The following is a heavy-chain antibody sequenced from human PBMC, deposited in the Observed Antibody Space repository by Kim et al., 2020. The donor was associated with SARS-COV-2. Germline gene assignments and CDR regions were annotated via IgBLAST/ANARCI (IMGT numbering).Heavy chain of an antibody. Sequence: YSQKFQGRVTITRDTSASTAYMELSSLRSEDTAVYYCAGELRIVVSPLDYWGQGTLVTVSS. J-gene: IGHJ4*02. D-gene: IGHD3-22*01. V-gene: IGHV1-3*01. CDR3: AGELRIVVSPLDY.